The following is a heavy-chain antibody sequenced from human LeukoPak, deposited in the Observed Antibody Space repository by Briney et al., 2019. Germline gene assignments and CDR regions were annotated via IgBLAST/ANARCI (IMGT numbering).Heavy chain of an antibody. CDR2: ISSSSSYI. V-gene: IGHV3-21*01. D-gene: IGHD1-1*01. CDR3: ARGPPRGKYYYMDV. CDR1: GFTFSSFS. J-gene: IGHJ6*03. Sequence: PGGSLRLSCAASGFTFSSFSMSWVRQAPGKGLEWVSSISSSSSYIYYADSVKGRFTISRDNAKNSLYLQMNSLTAGDTAVYYCARGPPRGKYYYMDVWGKGTTVTVSS.